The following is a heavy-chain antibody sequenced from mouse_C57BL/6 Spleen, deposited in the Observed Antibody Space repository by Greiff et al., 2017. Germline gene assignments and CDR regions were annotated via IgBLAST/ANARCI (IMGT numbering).Heavy chain of an antibody. J-gene: IGHJ4*01. V-gene: IGHV8-12*01. D-gene: IGHD3-2*02. CDR1: GFSLSTSGMG. CDR3: AREDSSDYYAMDY. Sequence: QVTLKVCGPGILQSSQTLSLTCSFSGFSLSTSGMGVSWIRQPSGKGLEWLVHIYRDDDKHHNPSLKSRLTISKDTSRNQVFLKINSVDTADTATYYCAREDSSDYYAMDYWGQGTSVTVSS. CDR2: IYRDDDK.